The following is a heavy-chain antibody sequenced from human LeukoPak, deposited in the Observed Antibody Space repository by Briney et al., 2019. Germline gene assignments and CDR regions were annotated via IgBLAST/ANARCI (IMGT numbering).Heavy chain of an antibody. J-gene: IGHJ4*02. CDR3: ARVLVLPRRNDYGGYGFDY. CDR2: ISSSSSYI. CDR1: GFTFSSYS. Sequence: GGSLRLSCAASGFTFSSYSMNWVRQAPGKGLEWVSSISSSSSYIYYADSVKGRFTISRDNAKNSLYLQMNSLRAEDTAVYYCARVLVLPRRNDYGGYGFDYWGQGTLVTVSS. V-gene: IGHV3-21*01. D-gene: IGHD4-17*01.